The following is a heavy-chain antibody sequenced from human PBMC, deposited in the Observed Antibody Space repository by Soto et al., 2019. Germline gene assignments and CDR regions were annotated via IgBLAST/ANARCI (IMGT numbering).Heavy chain of an antibody. D-gene: IGHD3-22*01. CDR3: ARGRRYYYDSSGYPNDY. CDR2: INHSGST. Sequence: SETLSLTCAVYGGSFSGYYWSWIRQPPGKGLEWIGEINHSGSTNYNPSLKSRVTISVDTSKNQFSLKLSSVTAADTAVYYCARGRRYYYDSSGYPNDYWGQGTLVTVSS. CDR1: GGSFSGYY. V-gene: IGHV4-34*01. J-gene: IGHJ4*02.